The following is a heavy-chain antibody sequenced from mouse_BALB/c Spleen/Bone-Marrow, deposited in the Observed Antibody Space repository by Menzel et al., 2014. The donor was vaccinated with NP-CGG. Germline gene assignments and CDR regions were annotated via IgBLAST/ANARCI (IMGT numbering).Heavy chain of an antibody. V-gene: IGHV1-7*01. Sequence: VKLVESGAQVAKPGASVKMSCKASGYTFTSHWMHWVKQRPGQGLEWIGYINPITGYTEYNQKFKDKATLTADKSSSTAYMQLSSLTSEDSAVYYCARNYDYDGGYCAMDYWGQGTSVTVSS. D-gene: IGHD2-4*01. J-gene: IGHJ4*01. CDR1: GYTFTSHW. CDR3: ARNYDYDGGYCAMDY. CDR2: INPITGYT.